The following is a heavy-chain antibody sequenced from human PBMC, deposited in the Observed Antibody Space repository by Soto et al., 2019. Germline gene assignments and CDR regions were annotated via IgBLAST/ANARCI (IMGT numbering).Heavy chain of an antibody. CDR3: ARALLVRERDQTNYFDY. V-gene: IGHV6-1*01. CDR1: GDRVSSNSAA. CDR2: TYYRSKWYN. Sequence: SPTLSLTFAISGDRVSSNSAAWNWIRQSPSRGLEWLGRTYYRSKWYNDYAVSVKSRITINPDTSKNQFSLQLNSVTPEDTAVYYCARALLVRERDQTNYFDYWGQGTLVTVSS. J-gene: IGHJ4*02. D-gene: IGHD1-1*01.